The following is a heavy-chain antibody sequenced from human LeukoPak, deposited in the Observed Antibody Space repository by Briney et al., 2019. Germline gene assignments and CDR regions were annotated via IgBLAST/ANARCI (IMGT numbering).Heavy chain of an antibody. J-gene: IGHJ4*02. CDR2: ISYDGSNK. D-gene: IGHD2-21*02. V-gene: IGHV3-30-3*01. CDR1: GFTFSSYA. CDR3: ARGGGVVTAISDY. Sequence: PGGSLRLSCAASGFTFSSYAMHWVRQAPGKGLEWVAVISYDGSNKYYADSVKGRFTISRDNSKNTLYLQMNSLRAEDTAVYYCARGGGVVTAISDYWGQGTLVTVSS.